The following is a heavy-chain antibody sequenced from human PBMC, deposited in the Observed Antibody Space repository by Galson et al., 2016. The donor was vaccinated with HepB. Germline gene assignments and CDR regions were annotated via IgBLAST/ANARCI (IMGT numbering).Heavy chain of an antibody. CDR3: ARDLYSGSYYQVGQYHYYGMDV. V-gene: IGHV3-30*04. Sequence: SLRLSCAASGFAFSSYALHWVRQAPGKGLEWMAVISFDATNKYYADSVRGRFTIPRDSSKNMLFLQMNSLRGEDTAVYYCARDLYSGSYYQVGQYHYYGMDVWGRGTTVTVSS. J-gene: IGHJ6*02. CDR2: ISFDATNK. D-gene: IGHD1-26*01. CDR1: GFAFSSYA.